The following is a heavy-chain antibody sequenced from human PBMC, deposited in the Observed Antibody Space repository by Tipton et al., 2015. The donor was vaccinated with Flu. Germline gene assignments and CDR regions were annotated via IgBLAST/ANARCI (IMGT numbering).Heavy chain of an antibody. CDR1: GGSISSHY. V-gene: IGHV4-59*08. CDR3: AAYGGDSGWFDP. J-gene: IGHJ5*02. D-gene: IGHD4-23*01. Sequence: TLSLTCTVSGGSISSHYWSWIRQPPGKGLEWIGYIYYTGISSYNPSLQNRVTLSLDTSKNQVSLKLTSVTAADTGMYYCAAYGGDSGWFDPWGQGILVSVSS. CDR2: IYYTGIS.